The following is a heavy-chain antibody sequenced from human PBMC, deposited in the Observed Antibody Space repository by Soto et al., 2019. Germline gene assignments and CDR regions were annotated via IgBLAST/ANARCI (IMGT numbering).Heavy chain of an antibody. CDR1: GASISRYY. V-gene: IGHV4-59*08. CDR2: VYYSGTT. Sequence: PSETLSLTCTVSGASISRYYWSWIRQSPGKGLEWIGYVYYSGTTNYNPTLKSRITILVDTSENQFSLKLTSVTAADTAVYYCARHTDDILTGNEALDIWGQGTVVTVSS. CDR3: ARHTDDILTGNEALDI. D-gene: IGHD3-9*01. J-gene: IGHJ3*02.